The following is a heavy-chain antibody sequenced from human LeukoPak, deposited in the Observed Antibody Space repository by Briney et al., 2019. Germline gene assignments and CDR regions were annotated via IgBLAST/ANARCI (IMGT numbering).Heavy chain of an antibody. Sequence: SVKVSCKASGGTFSSYAISWVRHAPGQGLEWMGGIIPIFGTANYAQKFQGRVTITTDESTSTAYMELSSLRSEDTAVYYCARDEDGVGWFDPWGQGALVTVSS. J-gene: IGHJ5*02. CDR1: GGTFSSYA. CDR3: ARDEDGVGWFDP. V-gene: IGHV1-69*05. D-gene: IGHD2-2*01. CDR2: IIPIFGTA.